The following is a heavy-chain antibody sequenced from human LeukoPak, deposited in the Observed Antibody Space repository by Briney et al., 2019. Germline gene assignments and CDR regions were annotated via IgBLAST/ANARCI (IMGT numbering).Heavy chain of an antibody. J-gene: IGHJ4*02. CDR2: VNPSGSTT. V-gene: IGHV1-46*01. Sequence: ASVKQSSTASGYTFTSDFMHGERDTPGQGLEWKGLVNPSGSTTNYAQKFHGRVTMTRDMSTSTAFMELYSLRYQVTTVYYCARGLVDLGDYWGEGTVVTVSS. CDR1: GYTFTSDF. CDR3: ARGLVDLGDY. D-gene: IGHD2-21*01.